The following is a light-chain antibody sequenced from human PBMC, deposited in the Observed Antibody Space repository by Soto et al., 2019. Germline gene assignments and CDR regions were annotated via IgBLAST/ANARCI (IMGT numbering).Light chain of an antibody. CDR1: SSDVGGYNY. V-gene: IGLV2-8*01. CDR3: SSYACGNNVP. J-gene: IGLJ2*01. Sequence: QSALTQPPSASGSPGQSVTISCTGTSSDVGGYNYVSWYQHHPGKAPKLVIYEVNKRPSGVPDRFSGSKSGNTASLTVSGLQAEEEGDYYCSSYACGNNVPFGGGTKLTVL. CDR2: EVN.